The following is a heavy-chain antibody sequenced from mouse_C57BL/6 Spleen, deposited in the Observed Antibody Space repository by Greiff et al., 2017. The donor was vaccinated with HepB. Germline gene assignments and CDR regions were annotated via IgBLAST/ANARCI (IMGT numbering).Heavy chain of an antibody. CDR3: ARLDDGYRGYAMDY. V-gene: IGHV5-16*01. CDR1: GFTFSDYY. D-gene: IGHD2-3*01. CDR2: INYDGSST. Sequence: EVKLVESEGGLVQPGSSMKLSCTASGFTFSDYYMAWVRQVPEKGLEWVANINYDGSSTYYLDSLKSRFIISGDNAKNILYLQMSSLKSEDTATYYCARLDDGYRGYAMDYWGQGTSVTVSS. J-gene: IGHJ4*01.